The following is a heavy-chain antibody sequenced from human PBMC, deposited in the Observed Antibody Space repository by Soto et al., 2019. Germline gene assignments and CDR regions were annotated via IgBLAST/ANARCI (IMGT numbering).Heavy chain of an antibody. D-gene: IGHD1-26*01. CDR1: GFSLSSNGVE. J-gene: IGHJ5*01. CDR2: IYWDNDK. V-gene: IGHV2-5*02. Sequence: SGPTLVNPTQTLTLTCSFSGFSLSSNGVEVGWIRQAPGKALEWLAFIYWDNDKYYSPSLKSRLSIIKDTSINQVFLIMTTVELVDSATYYCAHGSSYRGSWDAGWFDSWG. CDR3: AHGSSYRGSWDAGWFDS.